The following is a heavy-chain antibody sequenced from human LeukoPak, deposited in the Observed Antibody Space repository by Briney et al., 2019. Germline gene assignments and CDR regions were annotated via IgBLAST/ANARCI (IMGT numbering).Heavy chain of an antibody. J-gene: IGHJ5*02. CDR3: ASISGGKNWFDP. D-gene: IGHD2-15*01. CDR1: GGSIRSGGYY. V-gene: IGHV4-31*03. CDR2: IHYSGST. Sequence: SETLSLTCTVSGGSIRSGGYYWSWIRQHPGKGLEWIGHIHYSGSTSYNPSPKSRVTISVDTSKNQFSLKLSSVTAADTAVYYCASISGGKNWFDPWGQGTLVTVPS.